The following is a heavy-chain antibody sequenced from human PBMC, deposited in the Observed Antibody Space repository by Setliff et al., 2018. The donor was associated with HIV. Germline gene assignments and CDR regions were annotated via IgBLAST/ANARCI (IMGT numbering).Heavy chain of an antibody. D-gene: IGHD1-1*01. Sequence: GSLRLSCAASGFTFSGSAMHWVRQASGKGLEWVGRIRSKGYGSATAYAASVKGRFTISRDDSKNTAYLQMDSLKTEDTAVYYCARHSTDPWSLLDYWGQGTLVTVSS. CDR1: GFTFSGSA. CDR2: IRSKGYGSAT. CDR3: ARHSTDPWSLLDY. V-gene: IGHV3-73*01. J-gene: IGHJ4*02.